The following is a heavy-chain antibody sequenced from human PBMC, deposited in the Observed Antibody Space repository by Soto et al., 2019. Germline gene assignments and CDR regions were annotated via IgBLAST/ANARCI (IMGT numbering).Heavy chain of an antibody. Sequence: QVQLVQSGAEVKKPGASVKVSCKPSGYTFTAYYIHWVRQAPGQGLKWMGWINPNSGATKYAQEFQGWVTMTRDTSISTAYMELSRLRSDDTAVYYCARDSGSAWYGGGDFDYWGQGTLVTVSS. J-gene: IGHJ4*02. V-gene: IGHV1-2*04. CDR3: ARDSGSAWYGGGDFDY. D-gene: IGHD6-19*01. CDR2: INPNSGAT. CDR1: GYTFTAYY.